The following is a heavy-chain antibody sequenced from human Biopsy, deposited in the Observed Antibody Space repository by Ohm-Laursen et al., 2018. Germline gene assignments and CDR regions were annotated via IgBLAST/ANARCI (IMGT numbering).Heavy chain of an antibody. CDR2: ISNSGNT. Sequence: SETLSLTCSVSGGSINSSYRSWIRQAPGKGLEWIGFISNSGNTNYNPSLKSRVTISADTSKNQFSLKLGSVTVADTAVFYCARRGSGGRSFDYWGQGSLVTVSS. CDR1: GGSINSSY. D-gene: IGHD2-15*01. CDR3: ARRGSGGRSFDY. V-gene: IGHV4-59*08. J-gene: IGHJ4*02.